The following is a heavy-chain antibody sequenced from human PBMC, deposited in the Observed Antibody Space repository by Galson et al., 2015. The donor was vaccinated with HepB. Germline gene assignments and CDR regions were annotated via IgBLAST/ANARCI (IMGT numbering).Heavy chain of an antibody. CDR1: GFTVSSNY. J-gene: IGHJ2*01. D-gene: IGHD2-2*01. CDR2: IYSGGST. CDR3: ARVVPTAGVYWYFDL. Sequence: SLRLSCAGSGFTVSSNYMTWVRQAPGKGLEWVSVIYSGGSTSYADSVKGRFTISRDNSKNTLYLQMNSLRAEDTAVYYCARVVPTAGVYWYFDLWGRGTLVTVSS. V-gene: IGHV3-66*01.